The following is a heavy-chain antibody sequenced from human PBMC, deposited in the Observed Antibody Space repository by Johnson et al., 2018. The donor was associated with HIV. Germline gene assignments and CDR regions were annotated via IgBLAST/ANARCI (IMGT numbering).Heavy chain of an antibody. J-gene: IGHJ3*02. V-gene: IGHV3-30-3*01. Sequence: VQLVESGGGVVRPGRSLRLSCAASGFTFSSYAMHWVRQAPGKGLEWVAVISYDGSNKYYADSVKGRFTISRDNSKNTLYLQMNSLRAEDTAVYYCARGWEYCSSTSCPTPDAFDIWGQGTMVTVSS. CDR1: GFTFSSYA. D-gene: IGHD2-2*01. CDR3: ARGWEYCSSTSCPTPDAFDI. CDR2: ISYDGSNK.